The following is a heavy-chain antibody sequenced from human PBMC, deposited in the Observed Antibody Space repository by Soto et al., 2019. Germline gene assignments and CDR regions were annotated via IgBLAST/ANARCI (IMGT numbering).Heavy chain of an antibody. Sequence: QVQLQESGPGLVKPSQTLSLTCSVSGGSISSGGYYWSWIRQHPGKGLEWIGYIYYSGSTYYNPSLQSRVTISVDTSKNQFSLNLSSVTAADTAVYYCARERHWSKWFEGNNWFDPWGQGTLVTVSS. CDR1: GGSISSGGYY. CDR3: ARERHWSKWFEGNNWFDP. J-gene: IGHJ5*02. CDR2: IYYSGST. V-gene: IGHV4-31*03. D-gene: IGHD3-10*01.